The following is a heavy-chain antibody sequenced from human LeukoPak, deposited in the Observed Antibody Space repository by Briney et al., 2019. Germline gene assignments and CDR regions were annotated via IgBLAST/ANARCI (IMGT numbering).Heavy chain of an antibody. J-gene: IGHJ6*02. CDR1: GGTFSSYA. V-gene: IGHV1-69*13. Sequence: SVTVSCTASGGTFSSYAISWVRQAPGQGLEWMGGIIPIFGTANYAQKFQGRVTITADESTSTAYMELSSLRSEDTAVYYCASGVHCSNTSCLMHYDILTGYYGPGDYYYGMDVWGQGTTVTVSS. CDR3: ASGVHCSNTSCLMHYDILTGYYGPGDYYYGMDV. CDR2: IIPIFGTA. D-gene: IGHD3-9*01.